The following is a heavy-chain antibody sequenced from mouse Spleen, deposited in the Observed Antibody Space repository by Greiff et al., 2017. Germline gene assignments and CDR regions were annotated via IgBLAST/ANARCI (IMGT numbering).Heavy chain of an antibody. CDR3: ARRTEGYFDY. J-gene: IGHJ2*01. CDR1: GFTFSDYG. Sequence: DVHLVESGGGLVKPGGSLKLSCAASGFTFSDYGMHWVRQAPEKGLEWVAYISSGSSTIYYADTVKGRFTISRDNAKNTLFLQMTSLRSEDTAMYYCARRTEGYFDYWGQGTTLTVSS. CDR2: ISSGSSTI. V-gene: IGHV5-17*01.